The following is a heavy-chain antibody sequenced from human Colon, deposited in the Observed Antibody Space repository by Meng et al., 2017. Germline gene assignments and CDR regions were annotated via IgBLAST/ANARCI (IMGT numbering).Heavy chain of an antibody. J-gene: IGHJ4*02. CDR2: INTDASIT. D-gene: IGHD3-9*01. CDR3: ARDADWVIFDH. CDR1: GFTFSSYN. Sequence: GGSLRLSCAASGFTFSSYNMHWVRQTPGEGLVWASRINTDASITTYADSVKGRFTISRDDAKNTVYLQMNSLRAEDTAVYYCARDADWVIFDHWGQGALVTVSS. V-gene: IGHV3-74*03.